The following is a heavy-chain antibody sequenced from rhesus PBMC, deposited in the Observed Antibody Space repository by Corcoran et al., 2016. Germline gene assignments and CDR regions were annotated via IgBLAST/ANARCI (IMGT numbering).Heavy chain of an antibody. CDR1: GGSFSSYW. V-gene: IGHV4-80*01. J-gene: IGHJ4*01. CDR3: ARLGAFDY. CDR2: INGNSEST. Sequence: QVQLQESGPGLVKPSETLSLTCAVSGGSFSSYWWSWIRQPPGKGLEWIGEINGNSESTHYSPSLKSRVTISKAASKNHFSLKLSSVTAADTAVYYCARLGAFDYWGQGVLVPVSS.